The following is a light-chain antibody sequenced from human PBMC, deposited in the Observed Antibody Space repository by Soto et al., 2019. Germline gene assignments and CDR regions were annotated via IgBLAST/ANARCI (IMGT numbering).Light chain of an antibody. CDR2: GAS. CDR3: HQYGTSPYT. J-gene: IGKJ2*01. CDR1: QSVNNNY. V-gene: IGKV3-20*01. Sequence: EVVLAQSPGTLSLSPGERATLSCRASQSVNNNYLAWYQQKPGQAPRLLIHGASSRATGVPDRISGSGSGTDFTLTISKLEPEDFAVFYCHQYGTSPYTFGQGTKLEIK.